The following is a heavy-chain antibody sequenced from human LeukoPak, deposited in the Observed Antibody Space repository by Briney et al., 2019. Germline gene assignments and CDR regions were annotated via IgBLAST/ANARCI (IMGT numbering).Heavy chain of an antibody. CDR1: GFTFSDYS. V-gene: IGHV3-21*04. CDR3: ARAADGGQPLGTFDY. J-gene: IGHJ4*02. Sequence: GGSLRLSCAASGFTFSDYSMNWVRQAPGKGLEWGSSISSSSIYIYYADSVKGRFTISRDNAENSLYLQMNSLRAEDTAVYYCARAADGGQPLGTFDYWGQGTLVTVSP. D-gene: IGHD6-13*01. CDR2: ISSSSIYI.